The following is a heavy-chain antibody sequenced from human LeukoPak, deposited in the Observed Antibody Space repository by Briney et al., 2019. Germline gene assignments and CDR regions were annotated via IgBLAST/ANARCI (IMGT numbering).Heavy chain of an antibody. J-gene: IGHJ4*02. Sequence: GGSLRLSCAASGFTFRNYVIHWVRQAPGKGLEWVAVTSSDLNVKLYADSVKGRFTISRDNSRSTLYLQMNSLRPEDTAIYYSAREGYYGSGSPPSLYFDYWGQGTLVTVSS. D-gene: IGHD3-10*01. V-gene: IGHV3-30-3*01. CDR3: AREGYYGSGSPPSLYFDY. CDR2: TSSDLNVK. CDR1: GFTFRNYV.